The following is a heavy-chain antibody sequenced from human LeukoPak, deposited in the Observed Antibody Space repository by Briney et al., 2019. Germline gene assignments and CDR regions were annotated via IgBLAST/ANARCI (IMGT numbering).Heavy chain of an antibody. CDR2: INPILGIA. D-gene: IGHD2-2*01. Sequence: GSSVKVSCKASGCTFSSYAISWVRQAPGQGLEWMGRINPILGIANNAQKFQGRVTITENKSTTKAYLELSSLRSEDTAVYYCAREHGIYCSSTSCPGYFDYWGQGTLVTVSS. CDR3: AREHGIYCSSTSCPGYFDY. J-gene: IGHJ4*02. V-gene: IGHV1-69*04. CDR1: GCTFSSYA.